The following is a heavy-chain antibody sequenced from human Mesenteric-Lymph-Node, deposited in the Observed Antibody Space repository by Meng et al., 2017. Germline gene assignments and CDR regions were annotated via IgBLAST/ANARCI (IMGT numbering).Heavy chain of an antibody. Sequence: GESLKISCAASGFTFRSYEMNWVRQAPGKGLEWISYISSSGSTIYYADSVKGRFTISRDNAKNSLYLQMNSLRAEDTAVYYCAREVSGSGWYFGSEYFQHWGQGTLVTVSS. CDR1: GFTFRSYE. D-gene: IGHD6-19*01. J-gene: IGHJ1*01. CDR2: ISSSGSTI. CDR3: AREVSGSGWYFGSEYFQH. V-gene: IGHV3-48*03.